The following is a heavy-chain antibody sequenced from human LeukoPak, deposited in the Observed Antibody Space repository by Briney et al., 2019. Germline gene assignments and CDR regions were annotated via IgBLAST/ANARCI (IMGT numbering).Heavy chain of an antibody. V-gene: IGHV3-66*01. CDR1: GFTVSSKY. J-gene: IGHJ4*02. D-gene: IGHD6-19*01. CDR2: IYSDGST. CDR3: AKERNLEIAVAGTIFDY. Sequence: TGGSLRLSCAASGFTVSSKYMSWVRQAPGKGLEWVSVIYSDGSTYYADSVKGRFTISRDNSKNMIYLKMNSLRAEDTAVYYCAKERNLEIAVAGTIFDYWGQGTLVTVSS.